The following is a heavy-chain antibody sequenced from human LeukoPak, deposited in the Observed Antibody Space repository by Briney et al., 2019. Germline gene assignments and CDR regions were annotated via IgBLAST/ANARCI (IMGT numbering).Heavy chain of an antibody. Sequence: GGSLRLSCAASGFTFSSYAMNWVRQAPGKGLQWVSGISGSGGSTYYADSVKGRFTISRDNSKNTLYLQMNSLRAEDTAVYYCAKADDFWSGYTLKDYYYMDVWGKGTTVTVSS. CDR1: GFTFSSYA. V-gene: IGHV3-23*01. CDR2: ISGSGGST. D-gene: IGHD3-3*01. J-gene: IGHJ6*03. CDR3: AKADDFWSGYTLKDYYYMDV.